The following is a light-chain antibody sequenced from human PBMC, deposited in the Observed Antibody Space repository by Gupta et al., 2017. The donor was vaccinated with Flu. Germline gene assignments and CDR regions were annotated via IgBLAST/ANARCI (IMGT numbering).Light chain of an antibody. CDR3: QSYDSSLNGSV. J-gene: IGLJ3*02. CDR2: DNN. Sequence: TITCTGRTTSLGGDYNVYWYQQHPGTTPKLLLYDNNHRSPAIPERCSGSKSGTSAALAITGVQAEDEADYYCQSYDSSLNGSVFGGGTKLTVL. V-gene: IGLV1-40*01. CDR1: TTSLGGDYN.